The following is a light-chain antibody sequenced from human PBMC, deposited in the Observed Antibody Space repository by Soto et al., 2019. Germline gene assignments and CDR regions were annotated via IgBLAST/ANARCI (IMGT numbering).Light chain of an antibody. V-gene: IGLV2-11*01. CDR1: SSDVGGYNY. Sequence: QSVLTQPRSVSVSPGQSVTISCTGASSDVGGYNYVSWYQQHPGKAPKLMIYDVSKRPSGVPDRFSGSKSGSTASLTISGLQTEDEADYYCCSYAGRYTYVFGTGTKVTVL. J-gene: IGLJ1*01. CDR2: DVS. CDR3: CSYAGRYTYV.